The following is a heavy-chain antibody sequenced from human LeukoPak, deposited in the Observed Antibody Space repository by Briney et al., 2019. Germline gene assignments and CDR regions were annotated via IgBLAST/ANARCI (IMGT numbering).Heavy chain of an antibody. V-gene: IGHV1-18*01. D-gene: IGHD2-15*01. CDR3: ARSYSAQHFDY. Sequence: ASVTVSCTASGYTFTIYGISWVRQAPGQGLEWMGWISAYNGNTNYAQKLQGRVTMTTDTSTSTAYMELRSLRSDDTAVYYCARSYSAQHFDYWGQGTLVTVSS. CDR2: ISAYNGNT. CDR1: GYTFTIYG. J-gene: IGHJ4*02.